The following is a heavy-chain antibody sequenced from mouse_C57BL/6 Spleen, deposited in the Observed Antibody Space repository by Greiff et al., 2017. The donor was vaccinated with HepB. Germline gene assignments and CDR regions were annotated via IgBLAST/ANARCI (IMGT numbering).Heavy chain of an antibody. J-gene: IGHJ2*01. D-gene: IGHD3-2*02. Sequence: QVHVKQSGAELARPGASVKMSCKASGYTFTSYTMHWVKQRPGQGLEWIGYINPSSGYTKYNQKFKDKATLTADKSSSTAYMQLSSLTSEDSAVYYCAREKFPDSSGYLDYWGQGTTLTVSS. V-gene: IGHV1-4*01. CDR2: INPSSGYT. CDR3: AREKFPDSSGYLDY. CDR1: GYTFTSYT.